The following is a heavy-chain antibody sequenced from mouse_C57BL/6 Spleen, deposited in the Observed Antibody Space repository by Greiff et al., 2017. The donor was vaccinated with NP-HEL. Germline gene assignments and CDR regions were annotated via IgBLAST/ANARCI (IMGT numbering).Heavy chain of an antibody. V-gene: IGHV1-19*01. J-gene: IGHJ1*03. D-gene: IGHD1-1*01. CDR3: ARSYYGSSHWYFDV. CDR1: GYTFTDYY. CDR2: INLYNGGT. Sequence: EVQLVESGPVLVKPGASVKMSCKASGYTFTDYYMNWVKQSHGKSLEWIGVINLYNGGTSYNQKFKGKATLTVDKSSSTAYMELNSLTSEDSAVYYCARSYYGSSHWYFDVWGTGTTVTVSS.